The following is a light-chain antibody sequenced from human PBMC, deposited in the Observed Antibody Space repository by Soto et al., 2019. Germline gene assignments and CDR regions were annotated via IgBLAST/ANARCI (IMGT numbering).Light chain of an antibody. CDR1: SSDIGAGSE. V-gene: IGLV1-40*01. CDR3: QSYDNSLSAYV. Sequence: QSVLTQPPSLSGAPGQRVTISCTGSSSDIGAGSEVHWYQQLPGTAPTLLIFGSTNRPSGVPDRFSGSKSATSASLAITGLQAEDEADYYCQSYDNSLSAYVFGTGTKVTVL. CDR2: GST. J-gene: IGLJ1*01.